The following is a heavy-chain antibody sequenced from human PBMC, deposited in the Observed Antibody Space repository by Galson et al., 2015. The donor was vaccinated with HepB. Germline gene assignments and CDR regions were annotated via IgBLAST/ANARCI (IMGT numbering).Heavy chain of an antibody. V-gene: IGHV3-30*18. Sequence: SLRLSCAASGFTFSSYGMHWVRQAPGKGLEWVAIMSYDGSDKYYADSVKGRFTVSRDNSKNTLYLQMNSLRAEDTAVYYCAKRAHYSSSWGRTHYYYYYGMDVWGQGTTATVSS. CDR3: AKRAHYSSSWGRTHYYYYYGMDV. CDR1: GFTFSSYG. J-gene: IGHJ6*02. D-gene: IGHD6-13*01. CDR2: MSYDGSDK.